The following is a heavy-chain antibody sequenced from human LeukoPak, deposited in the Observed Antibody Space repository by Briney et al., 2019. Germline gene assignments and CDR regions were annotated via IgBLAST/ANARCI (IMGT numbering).Heavy chain of an antibody. CDR2: IYTSGST. V-gene: IGHV4-61*02. D-gene: IGHD1-26*01. CDR3: ARLGARSPVAIDY. J-gene: IGHJ4*02. CDR1: GGSISSGSYY. Sequence: SETLSLTCTVSGGSISSGSYYWSWIRQPAGKGLEWIGRIYTSGSTNYNPSLKSRVTISVDTSKNQFSLKPSSVTAADTAVYYCARLGARSPVAIDYWGQGTLVTVSS.